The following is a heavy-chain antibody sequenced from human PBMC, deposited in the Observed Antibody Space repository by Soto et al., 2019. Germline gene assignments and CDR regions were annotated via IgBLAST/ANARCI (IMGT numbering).Heavy chain of an antibody. CDR3: AKTGDSIAAPHYYYGMDV. CDR1: GFTFDDYT. V-gene: IGHV3-43*01. CDR2: ISWDGGST. Sequence: PGGPLRLSCAASGFTFDDYTMHWVRQAPGKGLEWVSLISWDGGSTYYADSVKGRFTISRDNSKNSLYLQMNSLRTEDTALYYCAKTGDSIAAPHYYYGMDVWGQGTTVTVSS. J-gene: IGHJ6*02. D-gene: IGHD6-6*01.